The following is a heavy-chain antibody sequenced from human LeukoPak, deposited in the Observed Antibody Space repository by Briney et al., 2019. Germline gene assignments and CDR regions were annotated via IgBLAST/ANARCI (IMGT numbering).Heavy chain of an antibody. Sequence: GGSLRLSCVVSGISLSNYAMTWVRQAPGKGLEWVSYISERGGSTTYADSVKGRFTISRDTSLNTLYLQMNSLRAEDTAVYYCARDLGYCSGGSCDYYYGMDVWGQGTTVTVSS. CDR3: ARDLGYCSGGSCDYYYGMDV. V-gene: IGHV3-23*01. D-gene: IGHD2-15*01. CDR2: ISERGGST. J-gene: IGHJ6*02. CDR1: GISLSNYA.